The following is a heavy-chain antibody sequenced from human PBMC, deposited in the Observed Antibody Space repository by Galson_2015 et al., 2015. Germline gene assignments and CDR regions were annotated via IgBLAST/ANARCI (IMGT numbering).Heavy chain of an antibody. Sequence: SLRLSCAASGFTFSTYGMHWVRQTPGKGQEWVAVMSHDGSTKYHVDSVKGRFTISRDNSKNTLYLQMNSLRAEDTAMYYCAKSVTSSWYGSPSDWGQGTLVTVSS. J-gene: IGHJ4*02. V-gene: IGHV3-30*18. CDR2: MSHDGSTK. CDR3: AKSVTSSWYGSPSD. CDR1: GFTFSTYG. D-gene: IGHD6-13*01.